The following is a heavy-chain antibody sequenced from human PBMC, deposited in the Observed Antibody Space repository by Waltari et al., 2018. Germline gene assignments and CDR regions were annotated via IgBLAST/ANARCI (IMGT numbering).Heavy chain of an antibody. V-gene: IGHV4-59*01. CDR3: AAQWELLGGAFDI. CDR2: IYYSGST. CDR1: GGSISSYY. J-gene: IGHJ3*02. Sequence: QVQLQESGPGLVKPSETLSLTCTVSGGSISSYYWSWIRQPPGKGLEWIGYIYYSGSTNYNPSLKSRVTISVDTSKNQFSLKLSSVTAADTAVYYCAAQWELLGGAFDIWGQGTMVTVSS. D-gene: IGHD1-26*01.